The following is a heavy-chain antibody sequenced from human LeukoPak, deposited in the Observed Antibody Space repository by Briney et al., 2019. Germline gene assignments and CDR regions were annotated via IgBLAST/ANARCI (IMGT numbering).Heavy chain of an antibody. CDR2: IRYDGSNK. CDR3: ARVSQYQLLSTNFDY. J-gene: IGHJ4*02. Sequence: PGGSLRLSCAASGFTFSSYGMHWVRQAPGKGLEWVAFIRYDGSNKYYADSVRGRFTISRDNAKNSLYVQMNTLRAEDTAVYYCARVSQYQLLSTNFDYWGQGTLVTVSS. D-gene: IGHD2-2*01. CDR1: GFTFSSYG. V-gene: IGHV3-30*02.